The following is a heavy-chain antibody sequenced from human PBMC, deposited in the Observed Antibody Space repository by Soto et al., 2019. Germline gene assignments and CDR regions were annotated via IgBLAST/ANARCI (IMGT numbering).Heavy chain of an antibody. CDR3: ASHIREMEATLRSGYNDY. CDR1: GYTFTSYY. D-gene: IGHD3-22*01. CDR2: INPSGGST. Sequence: GSCKASGYTFTSYYMHWVRQAPGQGLEWMGIINPSGGSTSYAQKFQGRVTMTRDTSTSTVYMELSSLRSEDTAVYYCASHIREMEATLRSGYNDYWGQGNLVTVSS. V-gene: IGHV1-46*01. J-gene: IGHJ4*02.